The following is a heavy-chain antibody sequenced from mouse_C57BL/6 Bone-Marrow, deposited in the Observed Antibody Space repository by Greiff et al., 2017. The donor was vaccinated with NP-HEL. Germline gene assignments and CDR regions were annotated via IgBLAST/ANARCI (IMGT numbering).Heavy chain of an antibody. Sequence: VQGVESGAELAKPGASVKLSCKASGYTFTSYWMHWVKQRPGQGLEWIGYINPSSGYTKYNQKFKDKATLTADKSSSTAYMQLSSLTYEDSAVYYCARRSHWYFDVWGTGTTVTVSS. CDR1: GYTFTSYW. CDR3: ARRSHWYFDV. J-gene: IGHJ1*03. CDR2: INPSSGYT. V-gene: IGHV1-7*01.